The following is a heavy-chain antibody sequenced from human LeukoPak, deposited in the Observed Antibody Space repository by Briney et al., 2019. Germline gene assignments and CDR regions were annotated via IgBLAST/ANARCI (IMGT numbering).Heavy chain of an antibody. CDR3: ARDSAGNDY. D-gene: IGHD6-19*01. CDR2: IKQDGSEK. J-gene: IGHJ4*02. CDR1: GFTFSNYW. Sequence: GGSLRLSCEASGFTFSNYWMSWVRQAPGKGLEWVANIKQDGSEKYYVDSVKGRFTISRDNAKNSLYLQMNSLRAEDTAMYYCARDSAGNDYWGQGTLVTVSS. V-gene: IGHV3-7*01.